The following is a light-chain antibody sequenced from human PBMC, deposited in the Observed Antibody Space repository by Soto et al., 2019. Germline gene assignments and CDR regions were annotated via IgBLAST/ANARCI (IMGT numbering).Light chain of an antibody. V-gene: IGLV1-47*01. CDR3: AAWDGSLSAWV. Sequence: QSVLTQPPSASGTPEQRVTISFSGISSNIGDNSAYWFQQLPGTAPKLHIYRSTQQPSGAPDRFSGPKSGTSASLAISGLGSEDEADYYCAAWDGSLSAWVFGGGTTVTVL. CDR2: RST. J-gene: IGLJ3*02. CDR1: SSNIGDNS.